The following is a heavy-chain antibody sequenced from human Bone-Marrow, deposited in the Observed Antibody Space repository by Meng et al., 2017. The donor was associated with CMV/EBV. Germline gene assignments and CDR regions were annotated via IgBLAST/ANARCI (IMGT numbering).Heavy chain of an antibody. CDR3: ARVVVRLCDY. D-gene: IGHD5-18*01. Sequence: GESLKISCAASGFTFSSYWMSWVRQAPGKGLEWVANIKQDGSEKYYVDSVKGRFTISRDNAKNSLYLQMNSLRAEDTAVYYCARVVVRLCDYWGQGTLVTVSS. V-gene: IGHV3-7*01. J-gene: IGHJ4*02. CDR2: IKQDGSEK. CDR1: GFTFSSYW.